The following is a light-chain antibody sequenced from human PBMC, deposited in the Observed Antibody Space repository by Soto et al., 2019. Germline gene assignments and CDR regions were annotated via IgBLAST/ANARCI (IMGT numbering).Light chain of an antibody. Sequence: EIVMTQSPATLSVSPGERATLSCRASQSVRSNLAWYQQKPGQAPRLLIHGASSRATGIPDRFSGSGSGTEFTLTISSLQSEDFAVYYCQQYNDWPPWTFGQGTKVDIK. CDR2: GAS. CDR1: QSVRSN. J-gene: IGKJ1*01. CDR3: QQYNDWPPWT. V-gene: IGKV3-15*01.